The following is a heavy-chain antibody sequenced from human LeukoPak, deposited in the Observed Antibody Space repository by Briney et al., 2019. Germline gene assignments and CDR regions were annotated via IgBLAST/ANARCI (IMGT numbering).Heavy chain of an antibody. Sequence: PSETLSLTCTVSGGSISSGGYYWSWIRQPPGKGLEWIGYIYHSGSTYYNPSLKSRVTISVDRSKNQFSLKLSSVTAADTAVYYCARSRLHGPFDPWGQGTLVTVSS. CDR2: IYHSGST. CDR3: ARSRLHGPFDP. CDR1: GGSISSGGYY. V-gene: IGHV4-30-2*01. D-gene: IGHD5-18*01. J-gene: IGHJ5*02.